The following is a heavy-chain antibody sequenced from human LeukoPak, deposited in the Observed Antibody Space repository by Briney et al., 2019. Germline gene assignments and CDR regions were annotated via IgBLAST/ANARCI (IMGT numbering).Heavy chain of an antibody. CDR1: GFTFSSYG. V-gene: IGHV3-33*01. J-gene: IGHJ5*02. CDR3: AGGGYSSRMLGFDP. D-gene: IGHD6-13*01. CDR2: IWYDGSNK. Sequence: PGGSLRLSCAASGFTFSSYGMHWVRQAPGKGLGWVAVIWYDGSNKYYADSVKGRFTISRDNSKNTLFLQMNSLRAEDTAVYYCAGGGYSSRMLGFDPWGQGTLVTVSS.